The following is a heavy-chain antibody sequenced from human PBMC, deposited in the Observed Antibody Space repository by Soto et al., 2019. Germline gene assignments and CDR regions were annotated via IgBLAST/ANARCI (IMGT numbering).Heavy chain of an antibody. Sequence: QVQLQESGPGLVKPSETLSLTCTVSGDSMTKYYWSWIRQPAGKGLEWIGRIYTSGSTNYNPSLKSRVTMSIDTSNNPFSLKLKYVTAADTAVYYCARTVEAAYYFDFWAQGALITVSS. J-gene: IGHJ4*02. CDR3: ARTVEAAYYFDF. V-gene: IGHV4-4*07. CDR1: GDSMTKYY. D-gene: IGHD6-25*01. CDR2: IYTSGST.